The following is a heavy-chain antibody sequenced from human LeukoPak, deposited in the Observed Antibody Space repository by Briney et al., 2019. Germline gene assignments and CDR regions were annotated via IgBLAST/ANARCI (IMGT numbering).Heavy chain of an antibody. CDR2: ISGSGYST. CDR3: AKEAGYSGYDYPDY. D-gene: IGHD5-12*01. Sequence: TGGSLRLSCAASGFTFSSYAMSWVRQAPGKGLEWVSAISGSGYSTYYADSVKGRFTISRDNSKNTLYLQMNSLRAEGTAVYYCAKEAGYSGYDYPDYWGQGTLVTVSS. CDR1: GFTFSSYA. J-gene: IGHJ4*02. V-gene: IGHV3-23*01.